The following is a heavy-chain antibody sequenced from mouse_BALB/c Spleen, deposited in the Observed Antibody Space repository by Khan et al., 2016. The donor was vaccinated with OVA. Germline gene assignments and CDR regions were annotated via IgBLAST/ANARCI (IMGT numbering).Heavy chain of an antibody. D-gene: IGHD1-1*02. J-gene: IGHJ2*01. Sequence: QVQLKQSGAELVKAGASVKMSCKASGYTFTSYWMHWVKQRLGQGLEWFAETNPTNGRTNYNEKFKSKATMTVDKSSSTAYMLLSGPTSEDSAFYYCARIKKMVATCFDYWGQGTMLTVSS. V-gene: IGHV1S81*02. CDR2: TNPTNGRT. CDR1: GYTFTSYW. CDR3: ARIKKMVATCFDY.